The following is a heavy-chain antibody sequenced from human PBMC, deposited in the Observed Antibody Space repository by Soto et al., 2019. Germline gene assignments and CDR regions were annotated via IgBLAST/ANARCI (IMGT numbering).Heavy chain of an antibody. CDR2: IIPIFGTA. CDR3: ARGPVGASDY. CDR1: GGTFSSYA. J-gene: IGHJ4*02. D-gene: IGHD1-26*01. Sequence: SVKVSCKASGGTFSSYAISWVRQAPGQGLEWMGGIIPIFGTANYAQKFQGRVTITADESTSTAYMELRSLRSDDTAVYYCARGPVGASDYWGQGTLVTVSS. V-gene: IGHV1-69*13.